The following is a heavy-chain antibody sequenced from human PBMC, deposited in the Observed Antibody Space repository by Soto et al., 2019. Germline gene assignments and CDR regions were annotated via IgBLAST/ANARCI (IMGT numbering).Heavy chain of an antibody. J-gene: IGHJ6*02. CDR3: AKDVDTVKDYYYYYGMDV. Sequence: PGGSLRLSCAASGFPFSSYAMSWIRQAPGKGLEWVSAISGSGGSTYYADSVKGRFTISRDNSKNTLYLQMNSLRAEDTAVYYCAKDVDTVKDYYYYYGMDVWGQGTTVTVSS. V-gene: IGHV3-23*01. CDR2: ISGSGGST. CDR1: GFPFSSYA. D-gene: IGHD5-18*01.